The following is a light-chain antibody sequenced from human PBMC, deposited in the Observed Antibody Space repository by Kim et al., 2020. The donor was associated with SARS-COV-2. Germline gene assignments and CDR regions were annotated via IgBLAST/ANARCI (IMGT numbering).Light chain of an antibody. CDR2: QDS. J-gene: IGLJ2*01. CDR3: QAWDSSTVV. CDR1: ELEDKV. V-gene: IGLV3-1*01. Sequence: VSPGKAASVYCSGEELEDKVACWYQQMPGQTPVLVIYQDSKRPTGFPERFSGSNYGNTATLTISGTQAMDEAEYYCQAWDSSTVVFGGGTKLTVL.